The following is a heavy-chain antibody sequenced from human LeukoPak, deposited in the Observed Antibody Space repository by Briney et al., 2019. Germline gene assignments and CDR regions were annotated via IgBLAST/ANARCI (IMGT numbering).Heavy chain of an antibody. CDR2: ISAPGDST. V-gene: IGHV3-23*01. Sequence: QTGGSLRLSCAASGFTFSKFAMSWVRQAPGKGLEWVSSISAPGDSTYYADSVKGRFTISRDNSKNTLFLLMNTPRAEDTAVYYCARDAGKGSKDFEFDYWGQGVRVIVSS. J-gene: IGHJ4*02. CDR1: GFTFSKFA. CDR3: ARDAGKGSKDFEFDY. D-gene: IGHD1-14*01.